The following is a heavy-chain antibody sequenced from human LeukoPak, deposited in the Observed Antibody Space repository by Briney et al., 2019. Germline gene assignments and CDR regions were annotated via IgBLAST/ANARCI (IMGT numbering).Heavy chain of an antibody. CDR3: AKDVDSGSYYFDY. J-gene: IGHJ4*02. V-gene: IGHV3-23*01. D-gene: IGHD1-26*01. CDR1: GFTFSSYS. CDR2: ISGSGGST. Sequence: GGSLRLSCAASGFTFSSYSMSWVRQAPGKGLEWVSAISGSGGSTYYADSVKGRFTITRDNSKNTLYLQMNSLRAEDTAVYYCAKDVDSGSYYFDYWGQGTLVTVSS.